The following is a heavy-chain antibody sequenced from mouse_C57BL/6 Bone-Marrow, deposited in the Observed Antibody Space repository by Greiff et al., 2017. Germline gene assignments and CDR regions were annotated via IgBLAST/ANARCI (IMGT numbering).Heavy chain of an antibody. Sequence: QVQLQQPGTELVKPGASVKLSCKASGYTFTSYWMHWVKQRPGQGLEWIGNINPSNGGTNYNEKFKSKATLTVDRSSSPAYMQLSSLTSVDSAVYYCARERVRRGFAYWGQGTLVTVSA. D-gene: IGHD2-14*01. J-gene: IGHJ3*01. CDR2: INPSNGGT. V-gene: IGHV1-53*01. CDR1: GYTFTSYW. CDR3: ARERVRRGFAY.